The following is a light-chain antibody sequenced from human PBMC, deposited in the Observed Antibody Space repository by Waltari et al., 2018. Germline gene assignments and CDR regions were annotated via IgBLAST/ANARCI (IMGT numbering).Light chain of an antibody. J-gene: IGKJ1*01. CDR2: GAS. CDR3: QPYDDSPPWT. CDR1: QSVTSSY. Sequence: EIVLTQSPGTLSLSPGERATLSCRASQSVTSSYLAWYQQKPGQAPRLLIYGASSRATGIPDRCSGSGSGTDFTLTISRLEPEDFAVYYCQPYDDSPPWTFGQGTKVEIK. V-gene: IGKV3-20*01.